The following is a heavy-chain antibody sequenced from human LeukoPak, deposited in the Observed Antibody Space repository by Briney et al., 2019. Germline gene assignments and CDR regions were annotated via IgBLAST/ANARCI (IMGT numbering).Heavy chain of an antibody. D-gene: IGHD3-10*01. CDR2: VSAYNGNT. V-gene: IGHV1-18*01. CDR3: ARRFGESNDY. J-gene: IGHJ4*02. Sequence: GASVKVSCKASGYTFTSYAISWLRQAPGQGLEWMGWVSAYNGNTNYAQNLHGRVTMTTDTSTSTAYMELRSLRSDDTAVYYCARRFGESNDYWGQGTLVTVSS. CDR1: GYTFTSYA.